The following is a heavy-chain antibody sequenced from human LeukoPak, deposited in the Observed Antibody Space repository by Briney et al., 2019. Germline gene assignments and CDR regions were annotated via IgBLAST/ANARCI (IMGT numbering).Heavy chain of an antibody. V-gene: IGHV3-7*01. D-gene: IGHD1-7*01. J-gene: IGHJ4*02. CDR1: GLTFSRYW. CDR3: ALSIGNYAIPFDH. CDR2: TKQDGSEK. Sequence: GGSLTLSCAASGLTFSRYWMSWVRQVQGKGLEWVANTKQDGSEKYYLESVKGRFTISRDNAENSLYLHVNSLRGEDTAVYYCALSIGNYAIPFDHWGQGTLVTVSS.